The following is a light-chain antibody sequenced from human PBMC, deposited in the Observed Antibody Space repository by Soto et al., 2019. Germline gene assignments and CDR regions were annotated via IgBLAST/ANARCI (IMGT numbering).Light chain of an antibody. Sequence: IVLTQSPLSLSVTPGEPASISCMSSQSLLKTDGFQYLDWYLQKPGQSPQLLIFVASNRASGVPDRFSGSGSGTDFTLRISRVEAEDVGVYYCMQALQTPTCGQGTRREIK. CDR1: QSLLKTDGFQY. CDR3: MQALQTPT. J-gene: IGKJ5*01. CDR2: VAS. V-gene: IGKV2-28*01.